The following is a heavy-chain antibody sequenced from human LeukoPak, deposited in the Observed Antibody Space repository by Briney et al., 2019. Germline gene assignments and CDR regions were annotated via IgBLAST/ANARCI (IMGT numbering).Heavy chain of an antibody. D-gene: IGHD6-19*01. V-gene: IGHV1-24*01. CDR2: FDPEDGET. CDR3: ARQGTYSSAIGMGY. Sequence: ASVTVSCKVSGYTLTELSMHWVRQAPGKELEWMGGFDPEDGETIYAQKFQGRVTMTEDTSTDTAYMELSSLRSEDTAVYYCARQGTYSSAIGMGYWGQGTLVTVSS. CDR1: GYTLTELS. J-gene: IGHJ4*02.